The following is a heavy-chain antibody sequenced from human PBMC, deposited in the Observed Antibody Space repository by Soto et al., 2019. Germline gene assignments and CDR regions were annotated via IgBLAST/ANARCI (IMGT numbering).Heavy chain of an antibody. CDR2: IYHSGST. CDR1: GGSVSSGSYY. CDR3: ARTGGFGETTHWFDP. V-gene: IGHV4-61*01. J-gene: IGHJ5*02. D-gene: IGHD3-10*01. Sequence: SSETLSLTCTVSGGSVSSGSYYWSWIRQPPGKGLEWIGYIYHSGSTYYNPSLKSRVTISVDRSKNQFSLKLSSVTAADTAVYYCARTGGFGETTHWFDPWGQGTLVTVSS.